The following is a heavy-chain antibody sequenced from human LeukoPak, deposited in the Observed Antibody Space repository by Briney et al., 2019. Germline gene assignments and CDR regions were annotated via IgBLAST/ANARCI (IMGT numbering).Heavy chain of an antibody. CDR3: AKDVAHYYDSSGYYWLDY. J-gene: IGHJ4*02. CDR1: GFTLSSYA. Sequence: GGSLRLSCAASGFTLSSYAMSWVRQAPGKGLEWVSAISGSGGSTYYADSVKGRFTISRDNSKNTLYLQMNSLRAEDTAVYYCAKDVAHYYDSSGYYWLDYWGQGTLVTVSS. CDR2: ISGSGGST. V-gene: IGHV3-23*01. D-gene: IGHD3-22*01.